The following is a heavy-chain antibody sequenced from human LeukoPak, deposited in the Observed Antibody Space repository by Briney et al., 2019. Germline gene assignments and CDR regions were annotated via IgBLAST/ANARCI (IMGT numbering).Heavy chain of an antibody. J-gene: IGHJ3*02. V-gene: IGHV3-21*01. Sequence: GGSLRLSCAAAGFTFRSYGMSWVRQAPGKGLEWVSSIGSSSTYMYYADSVKGRFTISRDNAKNSLYLQMNSLRAEDTAMYYCARQIDIDGYNYVSRLGGFDIWGQGTMVTVS. CDR3: ARQIDIDGYNYVSRLGGFDI. CDR1: GFTFRSYG. CDR2: IGSSSTYM. D-gene: IGHD5-24*01.